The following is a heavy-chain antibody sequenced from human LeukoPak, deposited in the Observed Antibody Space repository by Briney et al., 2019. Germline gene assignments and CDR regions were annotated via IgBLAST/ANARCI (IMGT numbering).Heavy chain of an antibody. CDR2: IDYSGGST. D-gene: IGHD3-22*01. CDR1: GFTLSSYE. J-gene: IGHJ4*02. CDR3: ASPLTPYYYDRSGYLGY. V-gene: IGHV3-23*01. Sequence: GGSLRLSCTASGFTLSSYEMSWIRQAPGKGLEWVSSIDYSGGSTHYADSVMGRFTISRDNSKNTLYLQMNSLRAEDTAVYYCASPLTPYYYDRSGYLGYWGQGTLVTVSS.